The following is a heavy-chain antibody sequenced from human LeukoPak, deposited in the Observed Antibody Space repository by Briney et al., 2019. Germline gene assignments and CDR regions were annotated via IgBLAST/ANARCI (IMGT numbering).Heavy chain of an antibody. CDR3: ARDLPPSSNIVVVVAATFGY. CDR1: GFTFSSYA. V-gene: IGHV3-30-3*01. D-gene: IGHD2-15*01. J-gene: IGHJ4*02. Sequence: GRSLRLSCAASGFTFSSYAMHWVRQAPGKGLEWVAVISYDGSNKYYADSVKGRFTISRDNSKNTLYLQMNSLRAEDTAVYYCARDLPPSSNIVVVVAATFGYWGQGTLVTVSS. CDR2: ISYDGSNK.